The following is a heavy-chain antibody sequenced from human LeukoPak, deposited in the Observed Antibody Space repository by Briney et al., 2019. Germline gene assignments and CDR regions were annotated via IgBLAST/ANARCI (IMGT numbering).Heavy chain of an antibody. Sequence: GGSLRLSCAASGFTFSSYDMNWVRQAPGKGLEWVSSIGSISTYIYYADSVKGRFTISRDNAKNSLYLQMNSLRAEDTAVYYCARNGWVDYWGQGTLVTVSS. CDR3: ARNGWVDY. CDR1: GFTFSSYD. V-gene: IGHV3-21*01. J-gene: IGHJ4*02. CDR2: IGSISTYI. D-gene: IGHD1-26*01.